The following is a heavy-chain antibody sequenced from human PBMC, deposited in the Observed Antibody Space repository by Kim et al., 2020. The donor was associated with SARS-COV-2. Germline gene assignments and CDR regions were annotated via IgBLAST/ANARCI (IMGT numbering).Heavy chain of an antibody. D-gene: IGHD3-16*01. CDR3: SRDTSPGAEGAFMLVY. J-gene: IGHJ4*01. V-gene: IGHV4-38-2*02. Sequence: SETLSLTCTVSNYSISSGYYWACIRHSPGRVVEWSGSNYRCGNTFYNHSLKGRATMLADAPNNQLSLILHSATASATAAYYCSRDTSPGAEGAFMLVYWG. CDR2: NYRCGNT. CDR1: NYSISSGYY.